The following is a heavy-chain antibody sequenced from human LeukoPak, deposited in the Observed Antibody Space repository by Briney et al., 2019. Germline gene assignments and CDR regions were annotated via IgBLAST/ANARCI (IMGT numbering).Heavy chain of an antibody. CDR1: GYTFTSYD. Sequence: ASVKVSCTASGYTFTSYDINWVRQATGQGLEWMGWMNPNSGNTGYAQTFQGRVTMTRNTPISTAYMELSSLRSEDTAVYYCARGGGAGQSGSYYYYGMDVWGQGTTVTVSS. V-gene: IGHV1-8*01. D-gene: IGHD1-26*01. CDR3: ARGGGAGQSGSYYYYGMDV. J-gene: IGHJ6*02. CDR2: MNPNSGNT.